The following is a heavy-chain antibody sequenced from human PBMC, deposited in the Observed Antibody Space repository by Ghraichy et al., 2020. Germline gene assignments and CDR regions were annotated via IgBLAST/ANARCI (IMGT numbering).Heavy chain of an antibody. V-gene: IGHV1-18*04. D-gene: IGHD3-10*01. CDR1: GYTFTSYG. CDR3: ARDRGLEGSGSYYRY. Sequence: ASVKVSCKASGYTFTSYGISWVRQAPGQGLEWMGWISAYNGNTNYAQKLQGRVTMTTDTSTSTAYMELRSLRSDDTAVYYCARDRGLEGSGSYYRYWGQGTLVTVSS. CDR2: ISAYNGNT. J-gene: IGHJ4*02.